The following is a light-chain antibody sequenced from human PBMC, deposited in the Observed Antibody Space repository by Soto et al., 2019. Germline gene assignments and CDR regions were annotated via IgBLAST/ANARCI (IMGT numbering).Light chain of an antibody. V-gene: IGKV3-11*01. CDR3: QQRSNWQFT. CDR1: QSVNNY. J-gene: IGKJ3*01. CDR2: DAS. Sequence: EIVLTQSPATLSLSPGERATLSCRASQSVNNYLAWYQQKPGQAPRLLIYDASNRATDIPARFSGSGSGTGFTLTISSLEPEDFAVYYCQQRSNWQFTFGPGTKVDIK.